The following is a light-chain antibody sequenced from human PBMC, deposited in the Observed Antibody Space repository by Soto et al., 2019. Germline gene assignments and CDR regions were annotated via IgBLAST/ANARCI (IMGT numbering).Light chain of an antibody. CDR2: GAS. Sequence: EIVMTQSPATLSVSPGERATVSCRASQSVSSNLAWYQQKPGQAPRLLIYGASTRATRIPARFSGSRSGTEFTLTISSLQSEDFAVYYCQQYNNWPYTFGQGTKLEIK. J-gene: IGKJ2*01. CDR1: QSVSSN. CDR3: QQYNNWPYT. V-gene: IGKV3-15*01.